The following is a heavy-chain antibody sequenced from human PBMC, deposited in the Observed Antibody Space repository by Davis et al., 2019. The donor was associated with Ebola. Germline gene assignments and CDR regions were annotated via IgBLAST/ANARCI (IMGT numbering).Heavy chain of an antibody. D-gene: IGHD3-3*01. CDR3: ARAIEYYNFWGGYPEGHYYDY. CDR1: GFTFSSYS. V-gene: IGHV3-21*01. Sequence: GESLKISCAASGFTFSSYSMNWVRQAPGKGLEWVSAISSTSRYIYYADSAKGRFTISRDNAKNSLYLQMNSLRAEDTAVYYCARAIEYYNFWGGYPEGHYYDYWGQGSLVTVSS. J-gene: IGHJ4*02. CDR2: ISSTSRYI.